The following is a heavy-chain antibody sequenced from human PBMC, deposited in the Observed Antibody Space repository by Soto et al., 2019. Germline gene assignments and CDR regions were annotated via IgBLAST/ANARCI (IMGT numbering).Heavy chain of an antibody. CDR2: TYYRSNWRH. CDR3: GRSVPSRGFDI. CDR1: GDSVSSNTAA. J-gene: IGHJ4*02. V-gene: IGHV6-1*01. Sequence: SQTLSLTCAISGDSVSSNTAAWNWIRSSPSRGLEWLGRTYYRSNWRHDYAVSVKSRITVNPDTSKNHFSLQLNSVTPDDTAVYCGGRSVPSRGFDIWDQGALLKASS.